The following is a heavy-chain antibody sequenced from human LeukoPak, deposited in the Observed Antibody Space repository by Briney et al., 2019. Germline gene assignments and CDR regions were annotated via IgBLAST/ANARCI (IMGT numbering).Heavy chain of an antibody. V-gene: IGHV3-66*01. D-gene: IGHD6-19*01. CDR3: VRDRWPGLGDF. Sequence: GGSLRLSCAASGFTVSDNYMSWVSRAPGKGLEWVSTVYSGGLTYYADPVKGRFTISRDNSKNTLYLQMSSLRAEDTAVYYCVRDRWPGLGDFWGQGTTVTVSS. J-gene: IGHJ6*02. CDR2: VYSGGLT. CDR1: GFTVSDNY.